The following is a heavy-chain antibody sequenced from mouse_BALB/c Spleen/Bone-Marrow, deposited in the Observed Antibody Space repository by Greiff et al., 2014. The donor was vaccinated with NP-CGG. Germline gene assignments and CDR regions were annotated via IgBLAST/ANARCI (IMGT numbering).Heavy chain of an antibody. J-gene: IGHJ4*01. CDR1: GFSFTDFG. Sequence: VQLQESGPGLVAPSQSLSITCTVSGFSFTDFGVSWIRQPPGKGLEWLGVIWGGGSTYYNSSLKSRLSISKDNSKSQVFLKMNNLKTDDTAMYYCAKHTLRYYAMDYWGQGTSVTVSS. V-gene: IGHV2-6-5*01. CDR3: AKHTLRYYAMDY. D-gene: IGHD1-1*01. CDR2: IWGGGST.